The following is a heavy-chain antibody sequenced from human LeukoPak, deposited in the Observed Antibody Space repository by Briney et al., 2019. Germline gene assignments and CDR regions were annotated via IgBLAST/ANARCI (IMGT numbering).Heavy chain of an antibody. CDR1: GGSISSSGNF. V-gene: IGHV4-39*01. D-gene: IGHD5-24*01. CDR3: VRHEEEDGYNAKTFDY. J-gene: IGHJ4*02. Sequence: SETLSLTCTVSGGSISSSGNFWGWVRQPPWRGLEWIASTYYSRNTYYNPSRKSRVTISVDTSKNQFSLKLSSVTAADTAVYYCVRHEEEDGYNAKTFDYWGQGTLVTVSS. CDR2: TYYSRNT.